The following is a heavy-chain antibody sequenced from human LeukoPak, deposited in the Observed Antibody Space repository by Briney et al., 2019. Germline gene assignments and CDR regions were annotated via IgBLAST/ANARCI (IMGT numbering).Heavy chain of an antibody. J-gene: IGHJ6*02. CDR3: ARDHRTRMGRDYYYYGMDV. V-gene: IGHV4-39*07. Sequence: SETLSLTCTVSGGSIRSSYYYWGWIRQPPGKGLEWIGEIYHSGSTNYNPSLKSRVTISVDKSKNQFSLKLSSVTAADTAVYYCARDHRTRMGRDYYYYGMDVWGQGTTVTVSS. D-gene: IGHD1-14*01. CDR2: IYHSGST. CDR1: GGSIRSSYYY.